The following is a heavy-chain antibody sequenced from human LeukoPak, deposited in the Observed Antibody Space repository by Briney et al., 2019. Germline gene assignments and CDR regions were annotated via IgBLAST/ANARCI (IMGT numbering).Heavy chain of an antibody. CDR3: ARSLLYFDWLSTYFDY. CDR1: GGSISSYY. D-gene: IGHD3-9*01. J-gene: IGHJ4*02. CDR2: IYYSGST. V-gene: IGHV4-59*01. Sequence: SETLSLTCTVSGGSISSYYWSWIRQPPGKGLEWIGYIYYSGSTNYNPSLKSRVTISVDTSKNQFSLKLSSVTAADTAVYYCARSLLYFDWLSTYFDYWGQGTLVTVSS.